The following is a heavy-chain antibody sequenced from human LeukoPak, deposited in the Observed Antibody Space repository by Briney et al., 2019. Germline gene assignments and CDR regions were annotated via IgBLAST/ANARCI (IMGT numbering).Heavy chain of an antibody. Sequence: PGGSLRLSCAASEFIFSSYAMSWVRQAPGKGLEWVSAISGSGGSTYYADSVKGRFTISRDNSKNTLYLQMNSLRAEDTAVYYCAKANSGWYSLHNTYYFDYWGQGTLVTVSS. CDR1: EFIFSSYA. CDR2: ISGSGGST. CDR3: AKANSGWYSLHNTYYFDY. D-gene: IGHD6-19*01. J-gene: IGHJ4*02. V-gene: IGHV3-23*01.